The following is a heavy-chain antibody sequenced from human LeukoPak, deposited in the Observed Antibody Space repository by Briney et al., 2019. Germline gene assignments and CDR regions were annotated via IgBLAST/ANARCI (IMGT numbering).Heavy chain of an antibody. Sequence: GGSLRLSCAASGFTFSSYEMNWVRQAPGKGLEWASYISSSGSTIYYADSVKGRFTISRDNAKNSLYLQMNSLRAEDTAVYYCAREAGPPPAYYDSSGYYLDYWGQGTLVTVSS. CDR1: GFTFSSYE. V-gene: IGHV3-48*03. J-gene: IGHJ4*02. CDR3: AREAGPPPAYYDSSGYYLDY. D-gene: IGHD3-22*01. CDR2: ISSSGSTI.